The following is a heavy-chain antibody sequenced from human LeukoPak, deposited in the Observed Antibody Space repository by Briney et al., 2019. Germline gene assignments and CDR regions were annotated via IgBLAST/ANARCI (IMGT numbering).Heavy chain of an antibody. CDR2: IYSGGST. Sequence: GGSLRLSCAASGFTVSSNYMSWVRQAPGKGLEWVSVIYSGGSTYYADSVKGRFTISRDNSKNTLYLQMNSLRAEDTAVYYCARDSNTMIDLGYWGQGTLVTVSS. J-gene: IGHJ4*02. CDR3: ARDSNTMIDLGY. CDR1: GFTVSSNY. V-gene: IGHV3-66*01. D-gene: IGHD3-22*01.